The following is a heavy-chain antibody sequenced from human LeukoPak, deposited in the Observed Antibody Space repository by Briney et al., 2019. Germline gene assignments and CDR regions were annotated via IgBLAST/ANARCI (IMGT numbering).Heavy chain of an antibody. CDR2: MSNSGST. V-gene: IGHV4-39*01. D-gene: IGHD6-13*01. Sequence: SETLSLTCTVSGGSISSSSSYYWAWIRQPPGKGLEWIGTMSNSGSTYYNPSLKSRVTISGDTSKYQFSLKLTSVTAADTAVFYCARRSQTTAGRGIDYWGQGTLVTVSS. CDR1: GGSISSSSSYY. CDR3: ARRSQTTAGRGIDY. J-gene: IGHJ4*02.